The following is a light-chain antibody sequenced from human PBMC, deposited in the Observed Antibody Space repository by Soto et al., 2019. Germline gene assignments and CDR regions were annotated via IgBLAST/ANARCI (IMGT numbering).Light chain of an antibody. J-gene: IGKJ5*01. CDR3: QRRSNWPPIT. V-gene: IGKV3D-20*02. CDR2: GAS. Sequence: EIVLTQSPGTLSLSPGERATLSCRASQSVSSSYLAWYQQKPGQAPRPLIYGASSRAIGIPDRFSGSGSGTHFTLTISSLEPEDFAVYYCQRRSNWPPITFGQGTRLEIK. CDR1: QSVSSSY.